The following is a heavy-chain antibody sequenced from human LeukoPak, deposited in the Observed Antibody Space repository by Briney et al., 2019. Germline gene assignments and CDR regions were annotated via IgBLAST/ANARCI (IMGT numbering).Heavy chain of an antibody. V-gene: IGHV3-74*01. CDR2: IRHDAGVT. D-gene: IGHD1-7*01. Sequence: PGGSLRLSCAASGFTFSNYWMHWVRQAPGKGLVWVSRIRHDAGVTTYADSVKGRFTISRDNAKNTLYLQMDSLRAEDTAVYYCARSITGTSNYWGQGTLVTVSS. CDR1: GFTFSNYW. J-gene: IGHJ4*02. CDR3: ARSITGTSNY.